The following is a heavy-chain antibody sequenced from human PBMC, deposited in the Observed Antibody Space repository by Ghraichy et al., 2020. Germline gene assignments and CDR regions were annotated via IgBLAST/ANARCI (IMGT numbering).Heavy chain of an antibody. CDR2: ITGSGGST. J-gene: IGHJ4*02. CDR3: AKERRVIPSGAIDY. D-gene: IGHD2-2*01. V-gene: IGHV3-23*01. Sequence: GGSLRLSCAGSGFTFDSYGMNWVRQAPGKGLEWVSGITGSGGSTYHADSVKGRFTISRDNSNKTVVLQMNNLRPDDTAVYYCAKERRVIPSGAIDYWGQGTLVNVSS. CDR1: GFTFDSYG.